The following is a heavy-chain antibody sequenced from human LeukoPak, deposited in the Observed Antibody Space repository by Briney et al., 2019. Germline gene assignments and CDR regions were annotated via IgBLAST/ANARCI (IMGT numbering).Heavy chain of an antibody. D-gene: IGHD3-3*01. Sequence: SESLSLTCAVSGGSISSGGYSWSWIRQPPGKGLEWIGYIYYRGGTYYNPSLKSRVTISVDTSKNQFSLKLSSVTAADTAVYYCARIPPWDYDFWSGLRPRTQYYMDVWGKGTTVTVSS. J-gene: IGHJ6*03. CDR3: ARIPPWDYDFWSGLRPRTQYYMDV. V-gene: IGHV4-30-4*07. CDR1: GGSISSGGYS. CDR2: IYYRGGT.